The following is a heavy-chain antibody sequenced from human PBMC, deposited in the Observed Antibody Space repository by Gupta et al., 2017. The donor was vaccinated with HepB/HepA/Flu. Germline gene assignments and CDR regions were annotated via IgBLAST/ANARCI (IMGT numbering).Heavy chain of an antibody. CDR3: QVALGDYYYYGMDV. J-gene: IGHJ6*02. CDR1: GGSISSSSYY. V-gene: IGHV4-39*01. D-gene: IGHD2-15*01. Sequence: QLQLQESGPGLVKPSETLSLTCTVSGGSISSSSYYWCWIRQPPGKGLEWIGSIYYSGSTYYNPSLKSRVTISVDTPKNQFSLKLSSVTAADTAVYYCQVALGDYYYYGMDVWGQGTTVTVSS. CDR2: IYYSGST.